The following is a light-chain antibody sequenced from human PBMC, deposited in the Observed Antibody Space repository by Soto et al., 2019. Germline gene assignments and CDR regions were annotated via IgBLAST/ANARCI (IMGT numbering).Light chain of an antibody. CDR3: QQSYSPLMYT. Sequence: DIQMTQSPSSLSASVGDGVTITCRASQNVGTYLNWYQHKPGKVPRLLIYAASRLQSGVPSRFSGSGSGTDFTLTISSLQPEDFATYYCQQSYSPLMYTFGQGTKVAIK. CDR2: AAS. CDR1: QNVGTY. J-gene: IGKJ2*01. V-gene: IGKV1-39*01.